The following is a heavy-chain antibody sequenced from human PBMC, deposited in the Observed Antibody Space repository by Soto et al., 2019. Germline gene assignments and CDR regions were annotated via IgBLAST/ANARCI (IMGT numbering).Heavy chain of an antibody. J-gene: IGHJ5*02. Sequence: QVQLVQSGAEVKKPGSSVKVSCKASGGTFSSYTISWVRQAPGQGLEWMGRIIPILGIANYAQKFQGRVTITADKATSTAYMELSSLRSEDTAVYYCAREPLGGYDRKDWFDPWGQGTLVTVSS. CDR3: AREPLGGYDRKDWFDP. V-gene: IGHV1-69*08. CDR1: GGTFSSYT. D-gene: IGHD5-12*01. CDR2: IIPILGIA.